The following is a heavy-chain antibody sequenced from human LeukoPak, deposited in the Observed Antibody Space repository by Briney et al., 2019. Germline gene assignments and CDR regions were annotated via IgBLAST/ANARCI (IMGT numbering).Heavy chain of an antibody. CDR2: IYHSGST. V-gene: IGHV4-38-2*02. Sequence: PSETLSLTCTVSGYSISSGYYWGWIRQPPGKGLEWIGSIYHSGSTYYNPSLKSRVTISVDTSKNQFSLKLSSVTAADTAVYYCARDYEGYNYYFDYWGQGTLVTVSS. CDR1: GYSISSGYY. J-gene: IGHJ4*02. CDR3: ARDYEGYNYYFDY. D-gene: IGHD5-24*01.